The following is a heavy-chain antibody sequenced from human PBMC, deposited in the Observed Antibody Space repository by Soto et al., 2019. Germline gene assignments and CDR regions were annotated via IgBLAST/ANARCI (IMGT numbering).Heavy chain of an antibody. Sequence: SETLSLTCTVSGGSISSGGYYWSWIRQHPGKGLEWIGYIYYSGSTYYNPSLKSRVTISVDTSKNQFSLKLSSVTAADTAVYYCARGQGCSGGSCYYDAFDIWGQGTMVTVSS. CDR2: IYYSGST. V-gene: IGHV4-31*03. CDR3: ARGQGCSGGSCYYDAFDI. J-gene: IGHJ3*02. CDR1: GGSISSGGYY. D-gene: IGHD2-15*01.